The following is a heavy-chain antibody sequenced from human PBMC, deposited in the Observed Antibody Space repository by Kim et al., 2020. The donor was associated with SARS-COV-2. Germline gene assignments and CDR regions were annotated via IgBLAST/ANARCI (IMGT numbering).Heavy chain of an antibody. CDR2: NK. D-gene: IGHD6-19*01. Sequence: NKYYADSLKGRFTISRDNSKTTLYLQMNSLRAEDTAVYYCARDSSGWYLDYWGQGTLVTVSS. V-gene: IGHV3-30*01. CDR3: ARDSSGWYLDY. J-gene: IGHJ4*02.